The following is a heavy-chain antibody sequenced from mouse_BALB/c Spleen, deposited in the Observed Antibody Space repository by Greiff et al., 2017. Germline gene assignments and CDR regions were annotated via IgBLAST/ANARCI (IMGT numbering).Heavy chain of an antibody. D-gene: IGHD1-1*02. CDR1: GFTFSSYT. V-gene: IGHV5-6-4*01. J-gene: IGHJ1*01. CDR2: ISSGGSYT. CDR3: TRDGSYDFDV. Sequence: EVHLVESGGGLVKPGGSLKLSCAASGFTFSSYTMSWVRQTPEKRLEWVATISSGGSYTYYPDSVKGRFTISRDNAKNTLYLQMSSLKSEDTAMYYCTRDGSYDFDVWGAGTTVTVSS.